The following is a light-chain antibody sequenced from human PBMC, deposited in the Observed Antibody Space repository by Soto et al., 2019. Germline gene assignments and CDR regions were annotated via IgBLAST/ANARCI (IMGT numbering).Light chain of an antibody. V-gene: IGLV2-14*03. Sequence: QPVLTQPASVSGSPGQSITISCTGTSSDVGGYNSVSWYQHHPGKAPKLIIYDVSDRPSGVSNHFSGSKSGNTASLTISGLQAEDEADYYCSSYTSSTTWVFGGGTKLTVL. J-gene: IGLJ3*02. CDR2: DVS. CDR3: SSYTSSTTWV. CDR1: SSDVGGYNS.